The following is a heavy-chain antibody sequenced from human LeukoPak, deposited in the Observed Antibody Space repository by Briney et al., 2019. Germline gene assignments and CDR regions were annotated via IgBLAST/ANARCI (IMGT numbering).Heavy chain of an antibody. D-gene: IGHD4-17*01. J-gene: IGHJ4*02. V-gene: IGHV1-8*03. Sequence: ASVKVSCKTSGYTFTTYHINWVRQATGQGLEWLGWMNPYNGDRGYAQKFQGRLSITSDTSISTAYMELSSLKSDDTAVYFCARTTSLTASDYDCWGQGTLVTVSS. CDR1: GYTFTTYH. CDR2: MNPYNGDR. CDR3: ARTTSLTASDYDC.